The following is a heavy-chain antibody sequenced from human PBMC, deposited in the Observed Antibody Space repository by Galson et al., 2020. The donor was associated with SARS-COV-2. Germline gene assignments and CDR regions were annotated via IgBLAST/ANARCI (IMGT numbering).Heavy chain of an antibody. V-gene: IGHV3-7*03. D-gene: IGHD3-10*01. Sequence: GESLKISCAASGFTFSSYWMTWVRQAPGKGLEWVANIKQDGTDKYYVDSVKGRFTISRDNAQNSLYLQMNSLRPDDTAVYYCATLILISSRGVAYYYYYGMDVWGQGTTVTVSS. CDR2: IKQDGTDK. CDR3: ATLILISSRGVAYYYYYGMDV. J-gene: IGHJ6*02. CDR1: GFTFSSYW.